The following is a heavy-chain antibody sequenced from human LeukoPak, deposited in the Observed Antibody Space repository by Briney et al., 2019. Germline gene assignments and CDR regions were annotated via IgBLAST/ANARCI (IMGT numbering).Heavy chain of an antibody. CDR1: GGSISSSTYY. J-gene: IGHJ4*02. Sequence: SETLSLTCTVSGGSISSSTYYWGWIRQPPGKGLEMIGSGCYSGSTYYNQSLKSRVTISVDTSKNQFSLKLSSVTAADTAVYYCARHRSVAGQDYFDYWGQGTLVTVSS. D-gene: IGHD6-19*01. CDR3: ARHRSVAGQDYFDY. V-gene: IGHV4-39*01. CDR2: GCYSGST.